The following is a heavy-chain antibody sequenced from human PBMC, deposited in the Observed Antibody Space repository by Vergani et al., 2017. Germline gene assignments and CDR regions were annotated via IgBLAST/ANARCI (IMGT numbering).Heavy chain of an antibody. CDR3: ERDHVDYNNYAGTFDI. J-gene: IGHJ3*02. CDR2: ISNSGNTI. Sequence: QVQLVESGGGLVKPGGSLRLSCAASGFSFSDHYMTWIRQAPGKGLEWVSYISNSGNTIEYADSVKGRFSISRDNAESSLFLQMDSLRAEDTAVYYCERDHVDYNNYAGTFDIWGQGSMVTVSS. V-gene: IGHV3-11*01. D-gene: IGHD5-24*01. CDR1: GFSFSDHY.